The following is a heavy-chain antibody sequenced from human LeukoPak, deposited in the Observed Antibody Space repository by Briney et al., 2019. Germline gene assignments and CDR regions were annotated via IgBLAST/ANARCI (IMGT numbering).Heavy chain of an antibody. V-gene: IGHV3-53*01. CDR2: ICSGGST. Sequence: GGSLRLSCAASGFTVSSNYMSWVRQAPGKGLEWVSVICSGGSTYYADSVKGRFTISRDNSKNTLYLQMNSLRAEDTAVYYCARDLDSSPGAWGQGTLVTVSS. J-gene: IGHJ4*02. D-gene: IGHD6-13*01. CDR3: ARDLDSSPGA. CDR1: GFTVSSNY.